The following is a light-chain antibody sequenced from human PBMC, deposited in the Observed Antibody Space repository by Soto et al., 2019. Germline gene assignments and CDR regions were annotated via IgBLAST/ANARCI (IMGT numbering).Light chain of an antibody. Sequence: QSVLTQPPSVSAAPGQTVTISCSGSSSNIGNNYVSWYQQLPGTAPKLLIYDNNKRPSGIPDRFSGSKSGTSATLGITGLQTGDETDYYCGTWDSSLSAGVFGTGTKLTV. CDR2: DNN. CDR1: SSNIGNNY. V-gene: IGLV1-51*01. J-gene: IGLJ1*01. CDR3: GTWDSSLSAGV.